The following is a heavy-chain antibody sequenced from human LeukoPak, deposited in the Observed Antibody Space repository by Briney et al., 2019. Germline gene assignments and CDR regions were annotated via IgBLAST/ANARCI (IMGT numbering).Heavy chain of an antibody. D-gene: IGHD3-16*02. CDR2: INPNSGGT. V-gene: IGHV1-2*02. CDR1: GYTFTGYY. CDR3: ARGLGPITFGGVIVIAPTPDY. J-gene: IGHJ4*02. Sequence: ASVKVSCKASGYTFTGYYMHWVRQAPGQGLEWMGWINPNSGGTNYAQKFQGRVTMTRDTSISTAYMGLSRLRSDDTAVYYCARGLGPITFGGVIVIAPTPDYWGQGTLVTVSS.